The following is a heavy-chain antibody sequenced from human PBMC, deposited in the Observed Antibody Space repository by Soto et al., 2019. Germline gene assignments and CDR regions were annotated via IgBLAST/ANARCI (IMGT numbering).Heavy chain of an antibody. CDR3: ARDYYGSGSYYNVPGNYYGMDV. CDR1: GGTFSSYA. V-gene: IGHV1-69*13. D-gene: IGHD3-10*01. J-gene: IGHJ6*02. Sequence: SVKVSCKAPGGTFSSYAISWVRQAPGQGLEWMGGIIPIFGTANYAQKFQGRVTITADESTSTAYMELSSLRSEDTAVYYCARDYYGSGSYYNVPGNYYGMDVWGQGTTVTVSS. CDR2: IIPIFGTA.